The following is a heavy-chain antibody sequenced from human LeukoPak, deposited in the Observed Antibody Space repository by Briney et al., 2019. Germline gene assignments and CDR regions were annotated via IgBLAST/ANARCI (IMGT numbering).Heavy chain of an antibody. D-gene: IGHD3-22*01. CDR3: VRRRYDSSGYYHFDY. J-gene: IGHJ4*02. CDR1: GGSISSYY. V-gene: IGHV4-59*01. CDR2: IYDSGST. Sequence: TASETLSLTCTVSGGSISSYYWSWIRQPPGKGLEWIGNIYDSGSTNYNPSLESRVTISLATSKNQFSLKLSSVTAADTAVYYCVRRRYDSSGYYHFDYWGQGILVTVSS.